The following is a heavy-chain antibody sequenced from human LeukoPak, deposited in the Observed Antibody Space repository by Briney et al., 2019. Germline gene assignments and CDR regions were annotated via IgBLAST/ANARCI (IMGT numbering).Heavy chain of an antibody. V-gene: IGHV3-20*04. J-gene: IGHJ4*02. CDR1: GFTFDDYG. CDR3: ARGGYYTSGTFDY. Sequence: PGGSLRLSCAASGFTFDDYGMSWVRQAPGKGLEWVSGIDWSGGSTGYADSVKGRFTISRDNAKNSLYLQMNSLRAEDTALYCCARGGYYTSGTFDYWGQGTLVTVSS. D-gene: IGHD3-10*01. CDR2: IDWSGGST.